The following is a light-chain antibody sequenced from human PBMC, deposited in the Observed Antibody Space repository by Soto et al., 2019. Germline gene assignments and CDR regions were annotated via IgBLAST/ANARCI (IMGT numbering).Light chain of an antibody. Sequence: DIQMTQSPSTLSASVGDRVTITCRASQSISSWLAWYQQKPGKAPKLLIYDASSLASGVPSRFSGSGSGTEITLTIRSFQADDLATYYREQYNNYWTFGQGTKVDIK. CDR1: QSISSW. CDR2: DAS. CDR3: EQYNNYWT. V-gene: IGKV1-5*01. J-gene: IGKJ1*01.